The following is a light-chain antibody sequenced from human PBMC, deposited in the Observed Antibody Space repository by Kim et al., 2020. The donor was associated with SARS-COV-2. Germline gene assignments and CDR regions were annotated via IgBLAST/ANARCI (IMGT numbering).Light chain of an antibody. V-gene: IGKV1-17*01. J-gene: IGKJ2*01. Sequence: DIQMTQSPSSLSASVGDRVTITCRASQDIRNDLGWYQQNPGRAPKRLIYGASSLQSGVPSRFSGSGSGTEFTLTISSLQPDDFATYYCQQYNSYPYTFGQGTKLEI. CDR1: QDIRND. CDR3: QQYNSYPYT. CDR2: GAS.